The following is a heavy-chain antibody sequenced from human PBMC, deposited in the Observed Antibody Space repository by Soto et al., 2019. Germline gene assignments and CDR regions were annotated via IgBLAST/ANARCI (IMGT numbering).Heavy chain of an antibody. J-gene: IGHJ4*02. V-gene: IGHV1-3*01. Sequence: GASVKVSCKASGYTFTSYAMHWVRQAPGQRLEWMGWIIAGNGDTKYSQKFQGRVTITRDTSASTAYMDLSSLRSEDTAVYYCASTDYGNYGILDFWGQGTLVTVSS. CDR1: GYTFTSYA. CDR3: ASTDYGNYGILDF. D-gene: IGHD4-17*01. CDR2: IIAGNGDT.